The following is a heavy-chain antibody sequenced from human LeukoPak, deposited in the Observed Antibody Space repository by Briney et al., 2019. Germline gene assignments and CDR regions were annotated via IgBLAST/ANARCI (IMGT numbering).Heavy chain of an antibody. D-gene: IGHD2-15*01. J-gene: IGHJ1*01. V-gene: IGHV3-7*01. Sequence: QAGGSLRLSCLGTGLAFKNYWMTWVRQAPGKGLEGVANLHPDGSVKNYVDAVRGRFTISRDNAKNSLYLQLDNLRADDTAVYYCASTFPYCGDGSCALGGQGTLVIVSS. CDR2: LHPDGSVK. CDR3: ASTFPYCGDGSCAL. CDR1: GLAFKNYW.